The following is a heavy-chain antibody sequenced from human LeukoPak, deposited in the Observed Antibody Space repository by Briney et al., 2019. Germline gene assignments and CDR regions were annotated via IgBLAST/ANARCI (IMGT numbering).Heavy chain of an antibody. J-gene: IGHJ4*02. CDR2: ISWNGGYI. Sequence: GGSLRLSCAASGFTFDDYGMSWVRQAPGKGLEWVSGISWNGGYIGYVDSVKGRFTISRDSAKNSLYLQMNSLRAEDTALYYCARGYYDSSGKGGYFLDYWGQGTLVTVSS. V-gene: IGHV3-20*04. CDR3: ARGYYDSSGKGGYFLDY. CDR1: GFTFDDYG. D-gene: IGHD3-22*01.